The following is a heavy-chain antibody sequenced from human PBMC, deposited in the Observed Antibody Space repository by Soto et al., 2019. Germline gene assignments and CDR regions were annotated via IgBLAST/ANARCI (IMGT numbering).Heavy chain of an antibody. D-gene: IGHD3-3*01. V-gene: IGHV3-30*18. Sequence: WGSLILSCGASGFTFSSYAMHWVRQAPGKVLEWVAVISYDGSNKYYADSVKGRFTISRDNSKNTLYPQMNSLRAEDTAVYYCAKDQSGGYDFWSGHSLGAYYYYYYGMDVWGQGTTVTVSS. CDR2: ISYDGSNK. CDR1: GFTFSSYA. J-gene: IGHJ6*02. CDR3: AKDQSGGYDFWSGHSLGAYYYYYYGMDV.